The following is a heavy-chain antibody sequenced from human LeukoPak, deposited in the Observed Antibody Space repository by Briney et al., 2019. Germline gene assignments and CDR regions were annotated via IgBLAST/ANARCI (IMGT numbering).Heavy chain of an antibody. V-gene: IGHV3-30-3*01. CDR3: ARARSSSGWYYFDY. Sequence: GGSLRLSCAASGFTFSSYAMHWVRQAPGKGLEWVAVISYDGSNKYYADSVKGRFTISRDNSKNTLYLQMNSLRAEDTAVYYCARARSSSGWYYFDYWGQGTLVTVSS. CDR2: ISYDGSNK. CDR1: GFTFSSYA. D-gene: IGHD6-19*01. J-gene: IGHJ4*02.